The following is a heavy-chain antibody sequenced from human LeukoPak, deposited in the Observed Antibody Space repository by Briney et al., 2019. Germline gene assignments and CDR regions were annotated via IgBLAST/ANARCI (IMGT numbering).Heavy chain of an antibody. CDR2: INHSGST. Sequence: SETLSLTCAVYGGSFSRYYWSWIRQPPGKGLEWIGEINHSGSTNYNPSLKSRVTISVDTSKNQFSLKLSSVTAADTAVYYCARGSGRDYWGQGTLVTVSS. CDR1: GGSFSRYY. CDR3: ARGSGRDY. J-gene: IGHJ4*02. D-gene: IGHD3-10*01. V-gene: IGHV4-34*01.